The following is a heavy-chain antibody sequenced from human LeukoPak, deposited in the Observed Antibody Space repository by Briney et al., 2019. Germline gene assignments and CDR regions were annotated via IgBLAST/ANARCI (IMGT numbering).Heavy chain of an antibody. CDR3: ARDGGDGYSSFDY. V-gene: IGHV4-59*01. J-gene: IGHJ4*02. CDR1: GGSISRYY. CDR2: FYYSGNT. D-gene: IGHD5-24*01. Sequence: SETLSLTCTVSGGSISRYYWSWIRQPPGKGLEWIGYFYYSGNTNYSPSLKSRVTISGDTSKNQFSLKLSSVTAADTAVYYCARDGGDGYSSFDYWGQGTLVNVSS.